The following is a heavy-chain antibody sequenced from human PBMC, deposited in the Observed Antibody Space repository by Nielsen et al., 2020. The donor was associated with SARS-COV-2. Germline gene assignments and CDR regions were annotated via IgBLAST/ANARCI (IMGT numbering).Heavy chain of an antibody. Sequence: ASVKASCKASGYTFTSYFFHWVRQAPGQGLEWMGIINPGGGSTSYAQKFQGRVTMTRDTSTSAVYMELSSLRSEDTAVYYCATSWGYSSGWYSSWGQGTLVTVSS. D-gene: IGHD6-19*01. CDR2: INPGGGST. V-gene: IGHV1-46*01. J-gene: IGHJ5*02. CDR3: ATSWGYSSGWYSS. CDR1: GYTFTSYF.